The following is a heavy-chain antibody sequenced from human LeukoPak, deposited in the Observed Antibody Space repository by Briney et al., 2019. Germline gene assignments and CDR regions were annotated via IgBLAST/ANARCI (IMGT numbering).Heavy chain of an antibody. Sequence: GASMKVSCKASGYTFTSYGITWVRQAPGQGLEWMGWISGYNGNTNYAQKFQGRVTMTTDTSTSTVYMELRSLRSDDTAVYYCARDDNYGSGQPDDWGQGTLVTVPS. D-gene: IGHD3-10*01. V-gene: IGHV1-18*01. CDR2: ISGYNGNT. CDR3: ARDDNYGSGQPDD. J-gene: IGHJ4*02. CDR1: GYTFTSYG.